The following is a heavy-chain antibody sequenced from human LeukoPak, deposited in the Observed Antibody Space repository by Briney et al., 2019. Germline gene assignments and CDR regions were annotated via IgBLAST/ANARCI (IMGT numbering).Heavy chain of an antibody. V-gene: IGHV1-3*01. Sequence: ASVKVSCKASGYTFSSYGLHWVRQAPGQRLEWMGWINAGNGNTKYSQKFQDRVTITRDTSASTGYMGLSSLTSEDTAVYYCARGALSPDFDYWGQGILVTVSS. J-gene: IGHJ4*02. CDR2: INAGNGNT. CDR3: ARGALSPDFDY. CDR1: GYTFSSYG.